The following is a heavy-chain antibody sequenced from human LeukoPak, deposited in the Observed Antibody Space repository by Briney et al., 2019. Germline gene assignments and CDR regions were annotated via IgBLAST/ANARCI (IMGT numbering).Heavy chain of an antibody. V-gene: IGHV1-2*02. Sequence: EASVKVSCKASGYTFTGYYIFWVRQAPGQGREWMGWINPNTGGTNYAQKFQGRVTMTRDMSTSTVYMELSNLRSEDTAVYYCAKEKVEFILGYYMAVWGKGTTVTVSS. CDR2: INPNTGGT. D-gene: IGHD3-10*01. J-gene: IGHJ6*03. CDR1: GYTFTGYY. CDR3: AKEKVEFILGYYMAV.